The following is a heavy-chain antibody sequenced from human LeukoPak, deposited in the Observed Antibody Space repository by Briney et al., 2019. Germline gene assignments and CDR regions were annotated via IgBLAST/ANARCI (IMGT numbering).Heavy chain of an antibody. CDR1: GGSISSYY. Sequence: SETLSLTCTVSGGSISSYYWNWIRQPPGKGLEWIGLIQRSGNTTYNPSLKSRVTMSVDKSKNKFSLKLTSVTAADTAVYYCAGDEGSLWYDYWGQGTLVTVSS. CDR3: AGDEGSLWYDY. V-gene: IGHV4-4*07. D-gene: IGHD6-19*01. J-gene: IGHJ4*02. CDR2: IQRSGNT.